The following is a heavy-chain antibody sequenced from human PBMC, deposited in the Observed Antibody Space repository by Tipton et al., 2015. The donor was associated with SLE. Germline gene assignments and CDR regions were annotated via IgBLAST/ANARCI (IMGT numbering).Heavy chain of an antibody. CDR2: INYSGNT. Sequence: TLSLTCTVSGGSLSAYYWSWIRQPAGKGLEWIGYINYSGNTNYNPSLKSRVTMSVDTSRNQFSLKLSSVTAADTAMYYCAGSLLALSLDAFEVWGQGAMVTVSA. CDR3: AGSLLALSLDAFEV. CDR1: GGSLSAYY. D-gene: IGHD3-10*01. J-gene: IGHJ3*01. V-gene: IGHV4-59*12.